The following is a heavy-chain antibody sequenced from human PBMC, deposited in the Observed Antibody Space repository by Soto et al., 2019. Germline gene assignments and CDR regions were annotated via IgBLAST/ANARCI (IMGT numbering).Heavy chain of an antibody. V-gene: IGHV1-69*12. CDR1: GGTFGIYA. CDR2: IIAFSDIV. Sequence: QVQLVQSGAEVKKPGSSVKVSCKASGGTFGIYAITWVRQAPGQGLEWMGGIIAFSDIVNYTQKLQGRVTIPANEYTHKAYLELSSLRSENTAVYYCARSLYSSCCFHSGNSYYYYGMDVWGQGTTVTVSS. J-gene: IGHJ6*02. D-gene: IGHD6-6*01. CDR3: ARSLYSSCCFHSGNSYYYYGMDV.